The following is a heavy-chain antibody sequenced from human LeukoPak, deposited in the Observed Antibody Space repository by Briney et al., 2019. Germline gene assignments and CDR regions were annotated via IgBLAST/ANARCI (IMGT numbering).Heavy chain of an antibody. CDR2: IDHRGSA. D-gene: IGHD5/OR15-5a*01. J-gene: IGHJ4*02. CDR1: GASVSDYY. Sequence: PSETLSLTCAVHGASVSDYYWTWIRQSPGKGLECLGAIDHRGSATYNPSLESRVTISLDTSKNQFSLSLASVTAAATAVYYCTSLLSTSWTFDSWGQGTLVAVSA. V-gene: IGHV4-34*01. CDR3: TSLLSTSWTFDS.